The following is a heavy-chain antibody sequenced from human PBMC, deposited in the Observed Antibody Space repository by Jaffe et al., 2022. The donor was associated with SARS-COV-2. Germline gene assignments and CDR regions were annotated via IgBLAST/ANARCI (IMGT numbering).Heavy chain of an antibody. Sequence: EVQLVASGGGLVRPGGSLRLSCAASGFTFSNYWMHWVRQVPGKGLVWVSQINTDGSTTTYADSVKGRFTISRDNAKNTVYLHMNSLTAEDTAVYYCARRTRVIAYDYWGQGTLVTVSS. CDR2: INTDGSTT. D-gene: IGHD2-15*01. CDR1: GFTFSNYW. J-gene: IGHJ4*02. V-gene: IGHV3-74*01. CDR3: ARRTRVIAYDY.